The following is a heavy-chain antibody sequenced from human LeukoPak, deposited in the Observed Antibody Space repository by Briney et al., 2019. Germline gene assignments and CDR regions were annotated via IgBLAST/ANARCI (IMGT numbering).Heavy chain of an antibody. CDR1: GFSFSNFW. CDR2: INQDGTEK. CDR3: ARKTTEAVAGYNWLDP. J-gene: IGHJ5*02. D-gene: IGHD6-19*01. V-gene: IGHV3-7*01. Sequence: GGSLRLSCAASGFSFSNFWMYWVRQAPGKGLEWVANINQDGTEKHYMDSVKGRFTISRDNAKNSVYLQMSNLRAEDTAVYFCARKTTEAVAGYNWLDPWGQGNLVTVSS.